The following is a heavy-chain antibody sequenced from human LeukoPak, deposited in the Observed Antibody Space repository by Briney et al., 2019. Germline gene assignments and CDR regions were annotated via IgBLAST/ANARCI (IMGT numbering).Heavy chain of an antibody. V-gene: IGHV3-23*01. Sequence: PGRSLRLSCAASGFTFSSYGMSWVRQAPGKGLEWVSAISGSGGSTYYADSVKGRFTISRDNSKNTLYLQMNSLRAEDTAVYYCANYYDSSGYYPEAFDIWGQGTMVTVSS. J-gene: IGHJ3*02. D-gene: IGHD3-22*01. CDR1: GFTFSSYG. CDR3: ANYYDSSGYYPEAFDI. CDR2: ISGSGGST.